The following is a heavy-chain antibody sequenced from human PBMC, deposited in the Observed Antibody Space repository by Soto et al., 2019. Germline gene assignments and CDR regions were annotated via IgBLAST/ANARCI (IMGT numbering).Heavy chain of an antibody. J-gene: IGHJ6*03. CDR1: GYTFTSYD. CDR3: ARGWITGTSTNYYYMDV. CDR2: MNPNSGNT. D-gene: IGHD1-7*01. V-gene: IGHV1-8*01. Sequence: ASVKVSCKASGYTFTSYDINWVRQATGQGLEWMGWMNPNSGNTGYAQKFQGRVTMTRNTSISTAYMELSSLRSEDTAVYYCARGWITGTSTNYYYMDVWGKGTTVTVSS.